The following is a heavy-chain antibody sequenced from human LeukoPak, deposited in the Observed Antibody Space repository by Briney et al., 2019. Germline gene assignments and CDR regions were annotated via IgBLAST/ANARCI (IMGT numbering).Heavy chain of an antibody. CDR2: VSSSGNT. D-gene: IGHD3-22*01. V-gene: IGHV4-4*07. J-gene: IGHJ4*02. Sequence: SETLSLTCSVSGDSISYFYWSWIRQAAGKGLEWIGRVSSSGNTDYNASLKSRVTISVDTSKNQFSLKLSSVTAADTAVYYCARVGDSSGYYYISHFDYWGQGTLVTVSS. CDR1: GDSISYFY. CDR3: ARVGDSSGYYYISHFDY.